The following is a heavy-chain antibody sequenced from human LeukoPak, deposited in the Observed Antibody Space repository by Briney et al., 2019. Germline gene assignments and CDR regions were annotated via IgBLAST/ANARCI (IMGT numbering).Heavy chain of an antibody. V-gene: IGHV4-34*01. CDR1: GGSFSGYY. CDR2: IYYSGST. D-gene: IGHD3-22*01. CDR3: ARLDDSSGYFH. J-gene: IGHJ4*02. Sequence: PSETLSLTCAVYGGSFSGYYWSWIRQPPGKGLEWIGSIYYSGSTYYNPSLKSRITISVDTSKNQFSLKLSSVTAADTAVYYCARLDDSSGYFHWGQGTLVTVSS.